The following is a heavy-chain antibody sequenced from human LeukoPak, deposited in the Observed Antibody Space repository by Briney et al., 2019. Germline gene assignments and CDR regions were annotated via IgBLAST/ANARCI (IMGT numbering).Heavy chain of an antibody. J-gene: IGHJ4*02. V-gene: IGHV4-59*08. D-gene: IGHD2-2*01. Sequence: ASETLSLTCTVSSGSISGYYWSWIRQPPGKGLEWLGCIYYIGTTNYNPSLQSRGLISVDSSKNQFSLKLSSVTAADTAVYFCARHREVPAANGVFDSWGQGTLVTVSS. CDR2: IYYIGTT. CDR3: ARHREVPAANGVFDS. CDR1: SGSISGYY.